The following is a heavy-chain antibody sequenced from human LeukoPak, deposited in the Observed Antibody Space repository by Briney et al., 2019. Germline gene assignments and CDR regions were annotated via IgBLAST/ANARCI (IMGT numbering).Heavy chain of an antibody. CDR1: GFTFSTYA. CDR2: ISGSGDTT. Sequence: GGSLRLSCAASGFTFSTYAMSWVRQAPGKGLEWVSGISGSGDTTYYADSVKGRFTISRDNSKNTLYLQMSSLRADDTAVYCCAKTFIFGGDHFQHWGQGTLVTVFS. V-gene: IGHV3-23*01. J-gene: IGHJ1*01. CDR3: AKTFIFGGDHFQH. D-gene: IGHD2-21*02.